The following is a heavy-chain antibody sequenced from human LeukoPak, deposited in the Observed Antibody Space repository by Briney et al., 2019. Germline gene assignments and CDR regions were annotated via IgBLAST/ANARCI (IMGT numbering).Heavy chain of an antibody. V-gene: IGHV1-69*04. CDR2: IIPIFGIA. CDR1: GGTFSSYA. CDR3: ARGIAVAEGIDV. J-gene: IGHJ6*02. Sequence: SVKVSCKASGGTFSSYAISWVRQAPGQGLEWMGRIIPIFGIANYAQKFQGRVTITADKSTSTAYMELSSLRSEDTAVYYCARGIAVAEGIDVWGQGTTVTVSS. D-gene: IGHD6-19*01.